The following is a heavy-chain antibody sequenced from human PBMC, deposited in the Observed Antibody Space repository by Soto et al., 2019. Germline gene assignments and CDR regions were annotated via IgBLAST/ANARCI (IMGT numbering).Heavy chain of an antibody. J-gene: IGHJ3*01. CDR1: GFSLDTYGMG. V-gene: IGHV2-5*02. CDR3: AHSSSTSFYKWTFDP. Sequence: QITLKESGPALVKPTQTLTLTCTFSGFSLDTYGMGLGWIRQSPGKALEWVSLIYWDDNKSYSPSLKSRLTITKDTSNHRVVLTMTKADPEDTGPYFCAHSSSTSFYKWTFDPWGQGPMFPVPP. CDR2: IYWDDNK. D-gene: IGHD2-2*01.